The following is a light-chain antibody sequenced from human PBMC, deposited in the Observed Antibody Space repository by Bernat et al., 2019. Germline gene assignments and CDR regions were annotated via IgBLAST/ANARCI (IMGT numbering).Light chain of an antibody. V-gene: IGKV1-5*03. CDR1: QSISSW. J-gene: IGKJ1*01. CDR3: QQYNSYSWT. CDR2: KAS. Sequence: DIQMTQSPSTLSASVGDRVTITCRASQSISSWLAWYQQKPGKAPKLLIYKASSLESGVPSRFSGSGSGKEFTLTISRLQPDDFATYYCQQYNSYSWTFCQGTKVEIK.